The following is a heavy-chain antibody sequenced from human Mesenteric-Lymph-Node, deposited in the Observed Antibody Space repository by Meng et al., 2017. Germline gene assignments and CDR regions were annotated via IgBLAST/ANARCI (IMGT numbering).Heavy chain of an antibody. CDR2: IYYSGST. J-gene: IGHJ6*02. V-gene: IGHV4-39*07. D-gene: IGHD5-18*01. Sequence: SETLSLTCTVSGGSISSGSYYWSWIRQPPGKGLEWIGSIYYSGSTYYNPSLKSRVTISVDTSKNQFSLKLSSVTAADTAVYYCARSRGYPGYYYNGMDVWGQGTTVTVSS. CDR1: GGSISSGSYY. CDR3: ARSRGYPGYYYNGMDV.